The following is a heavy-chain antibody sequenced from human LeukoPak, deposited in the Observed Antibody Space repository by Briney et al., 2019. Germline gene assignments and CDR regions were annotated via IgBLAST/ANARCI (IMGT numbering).Heavy chain of an antibody. Sequence: SETLSLTCAVYGESFSGYYWTWIRQPPGKGLEWIGEINHSGSTNYNPSLKSRVTISVDTSKNQFSLKLSSVTAADTAVYYCARERGPNWFDPWGQGTLVTVSS. CDR2: INHSGST. CDR1: GESFSGYY. CDR3: ARERGPNWFDP. J-gene: IGHJ5*02. V-gene: IGHV4-34*01. D-gene: IGHD3-16*01.